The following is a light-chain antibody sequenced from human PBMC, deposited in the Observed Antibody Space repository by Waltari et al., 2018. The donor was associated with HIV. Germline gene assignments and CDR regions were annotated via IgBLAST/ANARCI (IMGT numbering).Light chain of an antibody. J-gene: IGKJ1*01. Sequence: ELVMTQSPATMSVSPAERSTLSCRASQSVSSNLAWYQQKAGQAPRLLIYGAYTRATGIPARFSGSGSGTEFNFTISGLQSEDFAVYYCQQYNNWPPKTFGQGTKVEIK. CDR1: QSVSSN. CDR2: GAY. CDR3: QQYNNWPPKT. V-gene: IGKV3-15*01.